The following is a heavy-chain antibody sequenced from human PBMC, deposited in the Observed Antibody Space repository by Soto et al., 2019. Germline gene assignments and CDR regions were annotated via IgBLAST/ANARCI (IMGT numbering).Heavy chain of an antibody. CDR3: AKDTGSEQLWFDY. CDR1: GFTFSTYT. D-gene: IGHD5-18*01. V-gene: IGHV3-23*01. CDR2: ISGGGTT. J-gene: IGHJ4*02. Sequence: GGSLRLSCAASGFTFSTYTMNWVRQDGGEGLGWVSAISGGGTTYYADSVKGRFTISRDDSKNTLYLQMNSLRAEDTAVYYCAKDTGSEQLWFDYWGQGTLVTVPQ.